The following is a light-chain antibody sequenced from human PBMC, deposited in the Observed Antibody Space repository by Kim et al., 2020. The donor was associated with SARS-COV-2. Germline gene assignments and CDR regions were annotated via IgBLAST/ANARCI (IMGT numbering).Light chain of an antibody. CDR2: DAS. Sequence: SLSPGDIATLSCRASQSVSSYLAWYQQKPGQAPRLLIYDASNRATGIPARFSGSGSGTDFTLTISSLEPEDFAVYYCQQRSNWLTFGGGTKVDIK. J-gene: IGKJ4*01. CDR3: QQRSNWLT. V-gene: IGKV3-11*01. CDR1: QSVSSY.